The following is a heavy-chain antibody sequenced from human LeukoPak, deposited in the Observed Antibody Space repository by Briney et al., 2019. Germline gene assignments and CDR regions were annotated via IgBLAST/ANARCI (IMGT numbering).Heavy chain of an antibody. CDR1: GYTFTIYG. V-gene: IGHV1-18*01. J-gene: IGHJ3*02. D-gene: IGHD6-13*01. Sequence: ASVKVSCKASGYTFTIYGISWVRQAPGQGLEWMGWISAYNGNTNYAQKLQGRVTMTTDTSTSTAYMELRSLRSDDTAVYYCAGGSYSSSWRGAFDIWGQGTMVTVSS. CDR3: AGGSYSSSWRGAFDI. CDR2: ISAYNGNT.